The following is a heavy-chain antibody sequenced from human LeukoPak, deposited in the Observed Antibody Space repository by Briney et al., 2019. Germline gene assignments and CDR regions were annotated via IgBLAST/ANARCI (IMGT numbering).Heavy chain of an antibody. D-gene: IGHD3-22*01. CDR3: ARDQRVVVFSGSYYYYYYGMDV. V-gene: IGHV1-18*01. CDR2: ISAYNGNT. Sequence: GASVKVSCKASGYTFTSYGISWVRQAPGQGLEWMGWISAYNGNTNYAQKLQGRVTMTTDTSTSTAYMELRSLRSDDTAVYYCARDQRVVVFSGSYYYYYYGMDVWGQGTTVTVSS. J-gene: IGHJ6*02. CDR1: GYTFTSYG.